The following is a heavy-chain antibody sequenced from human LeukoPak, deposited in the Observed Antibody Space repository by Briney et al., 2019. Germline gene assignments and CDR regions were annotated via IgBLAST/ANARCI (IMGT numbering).Heavy chain of an antibody. D-gene: IGHD4-11*01. CDR2: ISGSGGST. Sequence: GGSLRLSCAASGFTFSSYAMSWVRQAPGKGLEWVSVISGSGGSTYYRDSVKGRFTISRDNSKNTLYLQMNSMTAGDTAVYYCAKDGTTTVTFDYWGQGTLVTVSS. CDR1: GFTFSSYA. J-gene: IGHJ4*02. CDR3: AKDGTTTVTFDY. V-gene: IGHV3-23*01.